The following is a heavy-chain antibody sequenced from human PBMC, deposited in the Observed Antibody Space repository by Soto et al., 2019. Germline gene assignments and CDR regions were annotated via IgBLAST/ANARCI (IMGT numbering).Heavy chain of an antibody. D-gene: IGHD6-13*01. J-gene: IGHJ6*02. V-gene: IGHV4-31*03. CDR2: IYYSGST. CDR3: ARDGRLVNYYYYGMDV. CDR1: GGSISSGAYY. Sequence: QVQLQESGPGLVKPSQTLSLTCSVSGGSISSGAYYWTWIRQHPGKGLEWIGYIYYSGSTYYNPSLKSRVTISVDTSKNQFSLKLRSVTAADTAVYYCARDGRLVNYYYYGMDVWGQGTTVTVPS.